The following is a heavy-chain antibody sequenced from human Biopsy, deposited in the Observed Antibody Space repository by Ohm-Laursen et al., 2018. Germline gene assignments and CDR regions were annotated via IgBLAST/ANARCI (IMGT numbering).Heavy chain of an antibody. D-gene: IGHD2-15*01. J-gene: IGHJ6*02. CDR2: IHHSGST. CDR1: GVSITAYY. CDR3: ARMDCSGGSCHYYSYGMDV. V-gene: IGHV4-4*09. Sequence: SETLSLTWTVSGVSITAYYWSWIRQPPGKGLECIGNIHHSGSTNYNPSLKSRLTISVGTSKNQFSLKLSSVTAADTAVYYCARMDCSGGSCHYYSYGMDVWGQGTAVTVSS.